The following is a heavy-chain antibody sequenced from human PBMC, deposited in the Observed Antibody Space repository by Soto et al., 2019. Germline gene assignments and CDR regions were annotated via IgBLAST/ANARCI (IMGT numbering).Heavy chain of an antibody. V-gene: IGHV3-74*01. J-gene: IGHJ6*03. CDR2: VNTDASRT. Sequence: PGGSLRLSCAASGFTFTNHWMHWVRQAPGKGPVWVSRVNTDASRTNYADSVKGRFFISRDNAKSTVYLQIDSLRAEDTAVYYCARGGRYAYDMDVWGKGTTVTVSS. CDR1: GFTFTNHW. D-gene: IGHD3-16*01. CDR3: ARGGRYAYDMDV.